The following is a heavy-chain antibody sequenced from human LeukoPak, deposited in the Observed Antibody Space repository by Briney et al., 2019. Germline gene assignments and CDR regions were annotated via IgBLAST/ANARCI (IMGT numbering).Heavy chain of an antibody. J-gene: IGHJ4*02. CDR1: GYTFTGYY. V-gene: IGHV1-2*02. CDR3: ARVGYAYDSSGYYYFFDY. CDR2: INPNSGGT. D-gene: IGHD3-22*01. Sequence: ASVKVSCKASGYTFTGYYMYRVRQAPGQGLEWMGWINPNSGGTNYAQKFQGRVTMTRDTSISTAYMELSRLRSDDTAVYYCARVGYAYDSSGYYYFFDYWGQGTLVTVSS.